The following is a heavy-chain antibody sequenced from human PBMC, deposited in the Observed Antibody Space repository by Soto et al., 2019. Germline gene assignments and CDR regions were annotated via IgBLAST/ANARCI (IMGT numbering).Heavy chain of an antibody. CDR1: GASISSSDCY. Sequence: KSSETLSLTCTVSGASISSSDCYWGWIRQPPGKGLEWIGSIYSTGSTYYNPSLKSRVTISIDTSKNQFSLKLSSVTAADTAVYSCARHVGLYNSNGMDVWGQGTTATV. D-gene: IGHD1-20*01. V-gene: IGHV4-39*01. CDR3: ARHVGLYNSNGMDV. J-gene: IGHJ6*02. CDR2: IYSTGST.